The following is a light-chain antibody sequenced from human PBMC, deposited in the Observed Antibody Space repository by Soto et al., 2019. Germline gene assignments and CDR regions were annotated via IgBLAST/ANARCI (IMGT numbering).Light chain of an antibody. CDR2: GAP. J-gene: IGKJ2*01. Sequence: EIVMTQSPATLSVSPGERATLSCRASQRVSSNLAWYQQKPGQAPRLLIYGAPTRATGIPARFSGSGSGTEITLTISNLQSEDFAVYYCQQHNNWPPYTFGQGTKLENK. CDR1: QRVSSN. V-gene: IGKV3-15*01. CDR3: QQHNNWPPYT.